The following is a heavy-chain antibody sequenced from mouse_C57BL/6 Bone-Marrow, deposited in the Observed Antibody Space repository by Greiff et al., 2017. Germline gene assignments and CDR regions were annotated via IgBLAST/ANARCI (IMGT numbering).Heavy chain of an antibody. Sequence: VQLKQPGAELVRPGTSVKLSCKASGYTFTSYWMHWVKQRPGQGLEWIGVIDPSDSYTNYNQKFKGKATLTVDTSSSTAYMQLSSLTSEDSAVYYCARGAGTHYWGQGTTLTVSS. D-gene: IGHD4-1*01. CDR2: IDPSDSYT. CDR3: ARGAGTHY. V-gene: IGHV1-59*01. CDR1: GYTFTSYW. J-gene: IGHJ2*01.